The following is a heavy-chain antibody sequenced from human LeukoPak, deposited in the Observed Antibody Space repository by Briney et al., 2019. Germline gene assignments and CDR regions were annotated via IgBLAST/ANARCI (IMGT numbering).Heavy chain of an antibody. D-gene: IGHD3-22*01. CDR1: GGSINYYY. CDR3: AVTYYYDSSGYSRGGLLDY. CDR2: IYYSGGT. V-gene: IGHV4-59*01. J-gene: IGHJ4*02. Sequence: SETPSLTCTVSGGSINYYYWMWIRQPPGKGLEWIGYIYYSGGTHYNPSLKSRVTMLVDTSKNQFSLKLSSVTAADTAVYYCAVTYYYDSSGYSRGGLLDYWGQGTLVTVSS.